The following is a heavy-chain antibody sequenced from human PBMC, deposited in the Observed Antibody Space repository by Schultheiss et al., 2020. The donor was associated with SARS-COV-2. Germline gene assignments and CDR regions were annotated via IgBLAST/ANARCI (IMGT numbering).Heavy chain of an antibody. Sequence: GSLRLSCTVSGGSISSYYWSWIRQPPGKGLEWIGYIYYRRSTKYNPTLNSRVTISVDTSKNQFSLKLSSVTAADTAVYYCAREGSSVGPRPLDFWGQGTLVTVSS. J-gene: IGHJ4*02. CDR3: AREGSSVGPRPLDF. V-gene: IGHV4-59*01. D-gene: IGHD6-6*01. CDR1: GGSISSYY. CDR2: IYYRRST.